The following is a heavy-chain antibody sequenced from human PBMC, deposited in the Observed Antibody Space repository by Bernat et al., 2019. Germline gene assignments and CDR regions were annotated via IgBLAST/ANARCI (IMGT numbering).Heavy chain of an antibody. CDR2: IYWDDDK. CDR3: AHSSYYDSSGYYFQGDAFDI. Sequence: QITLKESGPTLVKPTQTLTLTCTFSGFSLSTSGVGVGWIRPPPGKALEWLALIYWDDDKRYSPSLKCRLTITKDTSKNQVVLTMTNMDPVDTATYYCAHSSYYDSSGYYFQGDAFDIWGQGTMVTVSS. V-gene: IGHV2-5*02. D-gene: IGHD3-22*01. CDR1: GFSLSTSGVG. J-gene: IGHJ3*02.